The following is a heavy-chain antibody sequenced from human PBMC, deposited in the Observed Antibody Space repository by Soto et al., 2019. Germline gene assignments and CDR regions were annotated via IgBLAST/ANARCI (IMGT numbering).Heavy chain of an antibody. CDR3: AKERVASYYDSSGYYSLDY. CDR2: ISGSGSST. CDR1: GFTFTHYV. D-gene: IGHD3-22*01. V-gene: IGHV3-23*01. J-gene: IGHJ4*02. Sequence: GGSLRLSCAASGFTFTHYVMTWVRQSPGKGLEWVSAISGSGSSTYYADSVKGRFTISRDNSKNTLYLQMNSLRAEDTAIYYCAKERVASYYDSSGYYSLDYWGQGTLVTVPQ.